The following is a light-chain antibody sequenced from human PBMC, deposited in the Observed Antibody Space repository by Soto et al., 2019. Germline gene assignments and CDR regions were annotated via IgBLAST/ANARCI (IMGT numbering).Light chain of an antibody. CDR2: GAS. V-gene: IGKV3-20*01. CDR1: QSVSSTY. J-gene: IGKJ1*01. CDR3: QQYGGSRWT. Sequence: EIVLTQSPGTLSLSPGERATLSCRASQSVSSTYLAWYQQKPGQAPRLLIYGASNRATGIPDRFSGSRSGTDFTLTISRLEPEDFAVYYCQQYGGSRWTFGQGTRVDI.